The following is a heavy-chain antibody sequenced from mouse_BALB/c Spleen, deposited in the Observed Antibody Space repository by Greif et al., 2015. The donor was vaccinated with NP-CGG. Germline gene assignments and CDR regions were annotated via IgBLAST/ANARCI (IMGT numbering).Heavy chain of an antibody. CDR1: GFNVKDTY. CDR3: ARSGDYYGSSSDY. Sequence: DVQLQESGAELVKPGASVKLSCTASGFNVKDTYMHWVKQRPEQGLEWIGRIDPANGNTRYDPKFQGKATITADTSSNTAYLQLSSLTSEDTAVYYCARSGDYYGSSSDYWGQGTTLTVSS. CDR2: IDPANGNT. J-gene: IGHJ2*01. D-gene: IGHD1-1*01. V-gene: IGHV14-3*02.